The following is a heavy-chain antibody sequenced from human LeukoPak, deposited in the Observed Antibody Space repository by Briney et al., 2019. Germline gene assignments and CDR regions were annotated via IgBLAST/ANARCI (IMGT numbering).Heavy chain of an antibody. Sequence: GGSLRLSCAASELTSSTSWMSWVRQAPGKGLEWVAQTKQDGSEKYYVDSVKGRFTTSRGKNSLFLQMNSLKTEDTAVYYCTTVDGYDGSGTYYRTAGYGMDVWGQGTTVTVSS. CDR1: ELTSSTSW. J-gene: IGHJ6*02. V-gene: IGHV3-7*03. D-gene: IGHD3-10*01. CDR2: TKQDGSEK. CDR3: TTVDGYDGSGTYYRTAGYGMDV.